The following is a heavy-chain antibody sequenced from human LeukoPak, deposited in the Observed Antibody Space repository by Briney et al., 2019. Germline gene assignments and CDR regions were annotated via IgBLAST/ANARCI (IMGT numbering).Heavy chain of an antibody. CDR1: GYSISSGYY. Sequence: SETLSLTCTVSGYSISSGYYWGWIRQPPGKGLEWIGSIYHSGSTYYNPSLKSRVTISVDTSKNQFSLKLSSVTAADTAVYYCARASGGSCFSDYWGQGTLVTVSS. J-gene: IGHJ4*02. CDR2: IYHSGST. D-gene: IGHD2-15*01. CDR3: ARASGGSCFSDY. V-gene: IGHV4-38-2*02.